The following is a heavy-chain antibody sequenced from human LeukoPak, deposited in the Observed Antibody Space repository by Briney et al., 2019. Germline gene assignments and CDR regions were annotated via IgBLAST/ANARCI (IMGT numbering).Heavy chain of an antibody. CDR3: ARDGPHSSGWYG. CDR2: IYYSGST. J-gene: IGHJ4*02. D-gene: IGHD6-19*01. V-gene: IGHV4-61*01. CDR1: GGSVSSGSYY. Sequence: SETLSLTCTVPGGSVSSGSYYWSWIRQPPGKGLEWIGYIYYSGSTNYNPSLKSRVTISVDTSKNQFSLKLSSVTAADTAVYYCARDGPHSSGWYGWGQGTLVTVSS.